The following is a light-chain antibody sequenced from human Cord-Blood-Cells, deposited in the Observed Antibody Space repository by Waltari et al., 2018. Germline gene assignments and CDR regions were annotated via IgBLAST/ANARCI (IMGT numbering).Light chain of an antibody. Sequence: IVLTQSPATLSLSPGEIANLSCRASQSVSSYLAWYQQKPGQAPRLLIYDASNRATGIPARFSGSGSGTDFTLTISSLGPEDVSVYYCQQRSNWPVTVGGGTKVEIK. J-gene: IGKJ4*01. V-gene: IGKV3-11*01. CDR3: QQRSNWPVT. CDR1: QSVSSY. CDR2: DAS.